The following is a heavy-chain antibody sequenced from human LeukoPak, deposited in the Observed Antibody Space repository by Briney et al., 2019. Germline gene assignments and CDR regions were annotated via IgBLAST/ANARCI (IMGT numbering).Heavy chain of an antibody. CDR2: ISPGGGPT. V-gene: IGHV3-23*01. J-gene: IGHJ4*02. CDR1: GFPFSIYG. Sequence: GGTLRLSCAGSGFPFSIYGMNWVRQAPGKGLEWVSGISPGGGPTYYADSVKGRFTISRDDSKSTLYLQMNNLRAEDTAVYYCAKDGAWLRFDDWGQGILVTASS. CDR3: AKDGAWLRFDD. D-gene: IGHD5-12*01.